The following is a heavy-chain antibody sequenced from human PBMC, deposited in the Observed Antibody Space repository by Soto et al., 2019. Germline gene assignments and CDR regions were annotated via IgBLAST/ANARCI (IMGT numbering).Heavy chain of an antibody. J-gene: IGHJ4*02. CDR1: GFSFSAYT. D-gene: IGHD1-1*01. CDR3: AWNQVRTPESFDY. V-gene: IGHV3-30-3*01. Sequence: GGSLRLSCAASGFSFSAYTMHWVRQAPGKGLEWVSVVSSDGNKKYFADSLKGRFTISRDNSKNALYLQMSSLRAEDTAVYYCAWNQVRTPESFDYWGQGNLVTVSS. CDR2: VSSDGNKK.